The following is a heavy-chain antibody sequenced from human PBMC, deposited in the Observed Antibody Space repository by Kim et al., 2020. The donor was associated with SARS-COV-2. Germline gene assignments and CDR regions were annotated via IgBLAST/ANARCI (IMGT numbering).Heavy chain of an antibody. Sequence: GGSLRLSCAASGLTVSSDRMVWVRQAPGKLLECFSIIQSGRSTYYEDSVKGRFSISTDNSNNALYLQMNSLLSEDTSVYSFSRELPPDHYGSWVLYIWG. CDR1: GLTVSSDR. D-gene: IGHD2-15*01. CDR3: SRELPPDHYGSWVLYI. CDR2: IQSGRST. V-gene: IGHV3-66*01. J-gene: IGHJ3*02.